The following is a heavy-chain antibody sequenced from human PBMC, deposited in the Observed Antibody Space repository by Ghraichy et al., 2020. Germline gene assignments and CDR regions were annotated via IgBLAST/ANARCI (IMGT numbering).Heavy chain of an antibody. V-gene: IGHV4-34*01. CDR1: GGSFSGYY. CDR2: SNHSGST. J-gene: IGHJ6*02. CDR3: SRGGGYCSSTSCNTPRAYYYYGMDV. Sequence: SETLSLTCAVYGGSFSGYYWSWIRQRPGKGLEWIGESNHSGSTNYNPSLKSRVTISVDTSKNQFSLKLSSVTAADTAVYYCSRGGGYCSSTSCNTPRAYYYYGMDVWGQGSTVTVSS. D-gene: IGHD2-2*01.